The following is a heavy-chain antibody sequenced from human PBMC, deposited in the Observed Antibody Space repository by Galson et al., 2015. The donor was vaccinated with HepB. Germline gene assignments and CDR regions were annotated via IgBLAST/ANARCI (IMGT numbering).Heavy chain of an antibody. CDR3: ARDLYSSGWKRNWFDP. J-gene: IGHJ5*02. V-gene: IGHV1-18*01. CDR1: GYTFTSYG. CDR2: ISAYNGNT. D-gene: IGHD6-19*01. Sequence: SVKVSCKASGYTFTSYGISWVRQAPGQGLEWMGWISAYNGNTNYAQKLQGRVTMTTDTSTSTAYMELRSLRSDDTAVYYCARDLYSSGWKRNWFDPWGQGTLVTVSS.